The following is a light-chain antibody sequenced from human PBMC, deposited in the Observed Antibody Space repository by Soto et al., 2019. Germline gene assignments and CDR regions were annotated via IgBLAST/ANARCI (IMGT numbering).Light chain of an antibody. CDR1: QNINDG. CDR2: KAS. Sequence: DIQMTQSPSTLSASVGDRVTITCRASQNINDGLAWYQQKPGKAPNLLIYKASILESVVPSRFSGSRSGTECTLTISSLQPDDFATYFCQSYDSYSYTFGQGTKLEIK. J-gene: IGKJ2*01. V-gene: IGKV1-5*03. CDR3: QSYDSYSYT.